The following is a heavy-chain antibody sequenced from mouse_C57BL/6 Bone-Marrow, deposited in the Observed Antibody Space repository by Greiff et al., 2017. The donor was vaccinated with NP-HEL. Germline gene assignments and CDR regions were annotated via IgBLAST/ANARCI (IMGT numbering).Heavy chain of an antibody. CDR2: ISYDGSN. Sequence: ESGPGLVKPSQSLSLTCSVTGYSITSGYYWNWIRQFPGNKLEWMGYISYDGSNNYNPSLKNRISITRDTSKNQFFLKLNSVTTEDTATYYCARGVLFITTVVEDYFDYWGQGTTLTVSS. D-gene: IGHD1-1*01. CDR1: GYSITSGYY. CDR3: ARGVLFITTVVEDYFDY. V-gene: IGHV3-6*01. J-gene: IGHJ2*01.